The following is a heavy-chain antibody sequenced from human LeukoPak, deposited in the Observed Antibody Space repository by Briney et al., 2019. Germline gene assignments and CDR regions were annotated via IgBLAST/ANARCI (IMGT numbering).Heavy chain of an antibody. V-gene: IGHV3-21*01. J-gene: IGHJ4*02. CDR3: ARSHYDVLAASYKWTPDY. CDR1: GFTFNTFN. CDR2: ITSGGDYI. Sequence: GGFLRLSCAASGFTFNTFNMNWVRQAPGKGLEWVSSITSGGDYIYYADSVKGRFTTSRDNAKNSLSLQLNSLRVEDTAVYYCARSHYDVLAASYKWTPDYWGQGTLVTVSS. D-gene: IGHD3-9*01.